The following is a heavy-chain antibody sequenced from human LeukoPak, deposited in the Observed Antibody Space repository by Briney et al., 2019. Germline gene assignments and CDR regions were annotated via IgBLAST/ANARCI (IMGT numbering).Heavy chain of an antibody. D-gene: IGHD5-12*01. CDR2: ISYDGSNK. Sequence: PGGSLRLSCAASGFTFSSYAMHWVRQAPGKGLEWVAVISYDGSNKYHADSVKGRFTISRDNSKNTLYLQMNSLRAEDTAVYYCAREGGYDSAPDYWGQGTLVTVSS. CDR3: AREGGYDSAPDY. J-gene: IGHJ4*02. V-gene: IGHV3-30*04. CDR1: GFTFSSYA.